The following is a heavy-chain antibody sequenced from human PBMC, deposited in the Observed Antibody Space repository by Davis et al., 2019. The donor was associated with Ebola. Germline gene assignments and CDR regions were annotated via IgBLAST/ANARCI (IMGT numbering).Heavy chain of an antibody. CDR1: GYIFNDYW. CDR2: VHPGNSDT. J-gene: IGHJ6*02. Sequence: PGGSLRPSCRGSGYIFNDYWIAWVRQMPGRGLEWMAIVHPGNSDTRYSPPLQGQVTVSADTSSSTAFLQWNTVKASDTATYYCARSRDYNYYGMDVWGQGTTVTVFS. CDR3: ARSRDYNYYGMDV. V-gene: IGHV5-51*01.